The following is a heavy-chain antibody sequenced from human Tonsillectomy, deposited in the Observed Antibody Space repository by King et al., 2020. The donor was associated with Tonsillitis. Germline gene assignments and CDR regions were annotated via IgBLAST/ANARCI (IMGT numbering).Heavy chain of an antibody. D-gene: IGHD3-10*01. CDR1: GYTVTELS. CDR3: VTGSDRVVRGVMLYYYGMDV. Sequence: QVQLVQSGAEVKKPGASVKVSCKVFGYTVTELSMHWVRQAPGKGLEWMGGFDPEDGETIYAQKFQGRVTMTEDTSTDTAYMEMSSLRSEDTAVYYCVTGSDRVVRGVMLYYYGMDVWGQGTTVTVSS. V-gene: IGHV1-24*01. J-gene: IGHJ6*02. CDR2: FDPEDGET.